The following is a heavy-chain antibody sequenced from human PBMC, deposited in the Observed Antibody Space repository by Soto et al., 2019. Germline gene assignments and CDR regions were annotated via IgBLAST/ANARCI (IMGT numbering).Heavy chain of an antibody. CDR2: IDPSDSYT. D-gene: IGHD1-7*01. CDR3: EGNYPGDGIEYYGMDV. J-gene: IGHJ6*02. CDR1: GYSFTSYW. Sequence: GESLKISCKGSGYSFTSYWISWVRQMPGKGLEWMGRIDPSDSYTNYSPSFQGHVTISADKSISTAYLQWSSLKASDTAMYYCEGNYPGDGIEYYGMDVWGQGTTVTVSS. V-gene: IGHV5-10-1*01.